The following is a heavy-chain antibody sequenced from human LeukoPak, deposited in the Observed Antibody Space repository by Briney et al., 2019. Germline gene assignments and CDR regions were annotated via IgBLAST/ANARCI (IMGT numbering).Heavy chain of an antibody. CDR3: ARDRAAGAYPWYFDY. CDR2: ISSSSNTI. Sequence: GGSLRLSCAASGFTFSDYSMNWVRQAPGKGLEWVSYISSSSNTIYYADSVKGRFTISRDNAKNSLYLQMNSLRAEDTAVYYCARDRAAGAYPWYFDYWGQGTLVTVSS. D-gene: IGHD3-16*01. CDR1: GFTFSDYS. V-gene: IGHV3-48*01. J-gene: IGHJ4*02.